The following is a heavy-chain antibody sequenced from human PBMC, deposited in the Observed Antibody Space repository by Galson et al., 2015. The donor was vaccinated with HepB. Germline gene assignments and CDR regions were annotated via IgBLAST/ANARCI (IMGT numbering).Heavy chain of an antibody. J-gene: IGHJ4*02. CDR2: ISSRSTYI. V-gene: IGHV3-21*01. Sequence: SLRLSCAASGFTFSNYNLNWVRQTPGKGPEWVASISSRSTYIYYADSIKGRFTISRDNSKNSLFLQMDSLTAEDTAFYYCARDFGGNSGYFDDWGQGTQVTVSS. CDR3: ARDFGGNSGYFDD. D-gene: IGHD4-23*01. CDR1: GFTFSNYN.